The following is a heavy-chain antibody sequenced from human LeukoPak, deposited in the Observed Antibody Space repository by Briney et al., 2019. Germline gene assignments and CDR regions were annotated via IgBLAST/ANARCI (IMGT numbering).Heavy chain of an antibody. D-gene: IGHD2-15*01. J-gene: IGHJ6*02. Sequence: GGSLRLSCVASGFTFSNYWMHWVRQAPGKGLEWVSVIYSGGSTYYADSVKGRFTISRDNSKNTLYLQMNSLRAEDTAVYYCARDRSHLYCSGGSCYSTSYGMDVWGQGTTVTVSS. CDR3: ARDRSHLYCSGGSCYSTSYGMDV. CDR2: IYSGGST. V-gene: IGHV3-66*01. CDR1: GFTFSNYW.